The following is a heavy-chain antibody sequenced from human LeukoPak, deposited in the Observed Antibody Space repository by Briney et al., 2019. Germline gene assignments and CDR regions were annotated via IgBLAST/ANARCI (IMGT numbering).Heavy chain of an antibody. CDR2: ISWNSGLL. V-gene: IGHV3-9*01. Sequence: GGSLRLSCVVSGFTFDDYSMHWVRQAPGRGLEWVSSISWNSGLLAYADSVKGRFTVSRDNAKDSLYLQMNSLRPEDTALYYCAKLMVRGVTNSPFDYWGQGTLVTVSS. J-gene: IGHJ4*02. CDR3: AKLMVRGVTNSPFDY. D-gene: IGHD3-10*01. CDR1: GFTFDDYS.